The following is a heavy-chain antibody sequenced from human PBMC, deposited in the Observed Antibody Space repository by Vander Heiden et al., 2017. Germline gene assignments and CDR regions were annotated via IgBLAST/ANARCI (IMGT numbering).Heavy chain of an antibody. CDR2: IYWNDDK. CDR3: ARYVGGFDP. Sequence: QITLKESGPTLVKPTQTLTLTCTFSGFSLSTSGVGVGWIRQPPGKALEWLALIYWNDDKRYSPSVKSRLTITKDTSKNQVVLTMTNMDPVDTATYYCARYVGGFDPWGQGTLVTVSS. CDR1: GFSLSTSGVG. D-gene: IGHD2-2*01. J-gene: IGHJ5*02. V-gene: IGHV2-5*01.